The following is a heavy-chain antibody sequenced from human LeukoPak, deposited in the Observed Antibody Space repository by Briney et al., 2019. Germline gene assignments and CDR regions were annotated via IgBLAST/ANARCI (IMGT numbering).Heavy chain of an antibody. V-gene: IGHV3-7*01. CDR3: ARQRNGYCSGGSCYWGFDY. CDR2: IKQDGSEK. Sequence: GGSLRLSCAASGFTFSSYWMTWVRQAPGKGLEWVANIKQDGSEKYYVDSVKGRFTISRDNAKNSLYLQMNSLRAEDTAVYYCARQRNGYCSGGSCYWGFDYWGQGTLVTVSS. J-gene: IGHJ4*02. CDR1: GFTFSSYW. D-gene: IGHD2-15*01.